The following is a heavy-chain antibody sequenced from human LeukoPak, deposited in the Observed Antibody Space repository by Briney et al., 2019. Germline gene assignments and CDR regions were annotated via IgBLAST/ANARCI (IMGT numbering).Heavy chain of an antibody. CDR2: VRYDGSTK. CDR3: ARDECSGGSCYSSGFDAFDI. V-gene: IGHV3-33*08. Sequence: GGSLRLSCAASGFTFSSYEMNWVRQAPGKGLEWVAVVRYDGSTKYYAGSVKGRFTISRDSSKNTLYLEMNSLRAEDTAVYYCARDECSGGSCYSSGFDAFDIWGQGTMVTVSS. CDR1: GFTFSSYE. D-gene: IGHD2-15*01. J-gene: IGHJ3*02.